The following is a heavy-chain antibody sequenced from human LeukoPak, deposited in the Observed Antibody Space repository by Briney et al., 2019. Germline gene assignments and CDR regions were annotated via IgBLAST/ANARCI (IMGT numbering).Heavy chain of an antibody. CDR2: IYTSGST. J-gene: IGHJ4*02. CDR3: ARGDYDILTGSSY. V-gene: IGHV4-61*02. Sequence: SETLSLTCTVSGGSISSGSYYWNWIRQPAGKGLEWIGRIYTSGSTNYNPSLKSRVTISVDTSKNQFSLKLSSVTAADTAVYYCARGDYDILTGSSYWGQGTLVTVSS. CDR1: GGSISSGSYY. D-gene: IGHD3-9*01.